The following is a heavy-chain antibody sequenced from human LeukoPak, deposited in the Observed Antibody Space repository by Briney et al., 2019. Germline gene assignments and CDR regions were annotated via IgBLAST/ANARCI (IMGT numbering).Heavy chain of an antibody. J-gene: IGHJ4*02. D-gene: IGHD3-22*01. V-gene: IGHV3-33*06. CDR3: AKGYYYDSSGYYQHFDH. CDR2: IWYDGSNK. Sequence: GRSLRLSCAASGFTFSSYGMHWVRQAPGKGLEWVAVIWYDGSNKYYADSVKGRFTISRDNSKNTLYLQMNSLRAEDTAVYYCAKGYYYDSSGYYQHFDHWGQGTLVTVSS. CDR1: GFTFSSYG.